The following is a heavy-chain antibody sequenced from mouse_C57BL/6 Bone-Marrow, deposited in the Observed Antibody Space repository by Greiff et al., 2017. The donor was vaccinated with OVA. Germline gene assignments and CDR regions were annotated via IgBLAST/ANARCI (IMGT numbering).Heavy chain of an antibody. V-gene: IGHV1-54*01. J-gene: IGHJ4*01. Sequence: VQLQQSGAELVRPGTSVKVSCKASGYAFTNYLIEWVKQRPGQGLEWIGVINPGSGGTNYNEKFMGKATLTADKSSSTAYMQLSSLTSEDSAVYFCARREIYDGYGYYAMDYWGQGTSVTVSS. D-gene: IGHD2-3*01. CDR1: GYAFTNYL. CDR3: ARREIYDGYGYYAMDY. CDR2: INPGSGGT.